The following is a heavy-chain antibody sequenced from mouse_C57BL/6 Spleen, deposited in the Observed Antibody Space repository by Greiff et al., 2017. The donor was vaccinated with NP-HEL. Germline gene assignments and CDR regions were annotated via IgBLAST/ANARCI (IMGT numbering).Heavy chain of an antibody. J-gene: IGHJ1*03. Sequence: VQLKESVAELVRPGASVKLSCTASGFTIKNTYMHWVKQRPGQGLEWIGRIDPANGNTKYAPKFQGKATITADTSSNTAYLQLSSLTSEDTAIYYCARDYGSSSYWYFDVWGTGTTVTVSS. CDR2: IDPANGNT. CDR3: ARDYGSSSYWYFDV. D-gene: IGHD1-1*01. CDR1: GFTIKNTY. V-gene: IGHV14-3*01.